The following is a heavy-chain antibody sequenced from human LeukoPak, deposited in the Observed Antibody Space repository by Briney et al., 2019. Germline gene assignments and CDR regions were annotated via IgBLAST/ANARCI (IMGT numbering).Heavy chain of an antibody. Sequence: SSGTLSLTCTVSGGSISSSSYYWGWIRQPPGKGLEWIGSIYYSGSTYYNPSLKSRVTISVDTSKNQFSLKLTSVTAADTAVYYCARLDGVIDYWGQGTLVTVSS. CDR3: ARLDGVIDY. V-gene: IGHV4-39*01. D-gene: IGHD4-17*01. J-gene: IGHJ4*02. CDR2: IYYSGST. CDR1: GGSISSSSYY.